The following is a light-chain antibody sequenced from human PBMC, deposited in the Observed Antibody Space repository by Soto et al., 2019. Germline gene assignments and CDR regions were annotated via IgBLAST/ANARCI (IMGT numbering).Light chain of an antibody. CDR1: RTSSSTY. CDR3: QQHSNWPLT. V-gene: IGKV3D-20*02. Sequence: DSVFTQSPVSLSLSPGARASLSCRASRTSSSTYLAWYQQRPGQAPRLLIYGASIRATGIPARFSGSGSGTDFTLTISSLEPEDFAVYYCQQHSNWPLTFGGGTKVDIK. J-gene: IGKJ4*02. CDR2: GAS.